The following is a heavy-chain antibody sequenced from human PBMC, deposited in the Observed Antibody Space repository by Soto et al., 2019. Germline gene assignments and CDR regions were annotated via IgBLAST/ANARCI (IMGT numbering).Heavy chain of an antibody. CDR2: INHSGST. V-gene: IGHV4-34*01. Sequence: SETLSLTCAVYGGSFSGYYWSWIRQPPGKGLEWIGEINHSGSTNYNPSLKSRVTISVDTPKNQFSLKLTSVTAADTAVYYCARGRESGWYDIDYWGQGTLVTVSS. CDR3: ARGRESGWYDIDY. J-gene: IGHJ4*02. D-gene: IGHD6-19*01. CDR1: GGSFSGYY.